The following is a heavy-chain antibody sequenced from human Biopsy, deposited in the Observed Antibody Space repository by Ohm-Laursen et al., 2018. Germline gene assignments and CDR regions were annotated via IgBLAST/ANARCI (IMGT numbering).Heavy chain of an antibody. CDR1: GGSISSNYYY. Sequence: TLSLTCTVSGGSISSNYYYWGWIRQPPGKGLEWIGSIYYRGNTNYNPSLKSRVTISMDTYKNQFSLKLSSATAADTAVFYCARHGSQGYCTGGSCVDYWGQGALVTVSS. CDR2: IYYRGNT. D-gene: IGHD2-15*01. V-gene: IGHV4-39*01. J-gene: IGHJ4*02. CDR3: ARHGSQGYCTGGSCVDY.